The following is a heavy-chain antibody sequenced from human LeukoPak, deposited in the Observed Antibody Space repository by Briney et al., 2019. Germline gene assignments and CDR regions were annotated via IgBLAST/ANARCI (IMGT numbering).Heavy chain of an antibody. V-gene: IGHV4-34*01. CDR3: ARGLGHYGSGSYYTP. CDR1: GGSFSGYY. D-gene: IGHD3-10*01. CDR2: INHSGST. Sequence: SETLSLTCAVYGGSFSGYYWSWIRQPPGKGLEWIGEINHSGSTNYNPSLKSRVTISVDTSKNQFSLKLSSVTAADMAVYYCARGLGHYGSGSYYTPWGQGTLVTVSS. J-gene: IGHJ5*02.